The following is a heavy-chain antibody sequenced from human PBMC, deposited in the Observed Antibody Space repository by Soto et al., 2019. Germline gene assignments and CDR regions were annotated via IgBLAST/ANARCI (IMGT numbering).Heavy chain of an antibody. CDR2: ISGSGGST. V-gene: IGHV3-23*01. D-gene: IGHD3-10*01. J-gene: IGHJ4*02. Sequence: GGSLRLSCAAAGFAFSSHAMSWVRQAPGKRLEWVSPISGSGGSTYYADSVKGRFTISRDNSKNTLYLQMNSLRVEDTAIYYCAKDRGWGVIEYWGQGTLVTVSS. CDR3: AKDRGWGVIEY. CDR1: GFAFSSHA.